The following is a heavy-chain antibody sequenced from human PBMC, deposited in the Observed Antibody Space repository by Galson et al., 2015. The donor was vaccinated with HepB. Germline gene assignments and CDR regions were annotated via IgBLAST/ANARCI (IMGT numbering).Heavy chain of an antibody. J-gene: IGHJ6*03. CDR3: ARDPNRYCSGDSCYDYYYMDV. Sequence: SLRLSCAASGFTFSSYAMHWVRQAPGKGLEWVAVISYDGSNKYYADSVKGRFTISRDNSKNTLYLQMNSLRAEDTAVYYCARDPNRYCSGDSCYDYYYMDVWGKGTTVTVSS. CDR2: ISYDGSNK. V-gene: IGHV3-30-3*01. D-gene: IGHD2-15*01. CDR1: GFTFSSYA.